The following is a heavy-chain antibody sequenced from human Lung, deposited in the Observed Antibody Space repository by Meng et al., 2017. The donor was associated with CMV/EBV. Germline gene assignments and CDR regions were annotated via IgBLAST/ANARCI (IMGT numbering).Heavy chain of an antibody. D-gene: IGHD3-10*01. CDR1: GGSISTYY. CDR2: IPNSGST. Sequence: SETLSLXXTVSGGSISTYYWNCLRQLPGKGLEWNGYIPNSGSTDYNPSLKSLVTIPVATSNNQFPLKLTSVTAADRAVYYCARFVMDVGGYCGMGVWGQGNXVTGSS. CDR3: ARFVMDVGGYCGMGV. J-gene: IGHJ6*02. V-gene: IGHV4-59*01.